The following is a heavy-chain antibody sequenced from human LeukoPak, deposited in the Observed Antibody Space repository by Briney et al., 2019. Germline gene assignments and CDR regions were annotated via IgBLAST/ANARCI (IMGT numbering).Heavy chain of an antibody. V-gene: IGHV4-39*01. CDR2: IYYSGST. Sequence: SETLSLTCTVSGGSISSSNYYWGWIRQPPGKGLEWIGNIYYSGSTYYNPSLKNRVTISVDPSSNQFSLKLNSVTAADTAVYYCAGRGSGSYYYFWSQGTLVTASS. D-gene: IGHD1-26*01. CDR1: GGSISSSNYY. CDR3: AGRGSGSYYYF. J-gene: IGHJ4*02.